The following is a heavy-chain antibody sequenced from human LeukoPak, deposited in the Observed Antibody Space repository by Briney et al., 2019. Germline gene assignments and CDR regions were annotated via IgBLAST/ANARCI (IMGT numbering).Heavy chain of an antibody. CDR2: ISGNGADT. V-gene: IGHV3-23*01. CDR1: GFTFNTYA. J-gene: IGHJ4*02. CDR3: ASVDWLPLLASEVDY. Sequence: GGSLRLSCAASGFTFNTYAMSWVRQAPGKGLEWVSTISGNGADTYYADSVKGRFSVSRDNAKNSLYLQMNSLRAEDTAVYYCASVDWLPLLASEVDYWGQGTLVTVSS. D-gene: IGHD3-9*01.